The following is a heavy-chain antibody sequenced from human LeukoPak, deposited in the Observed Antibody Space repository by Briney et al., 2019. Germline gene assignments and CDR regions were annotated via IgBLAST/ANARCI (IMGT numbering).Heavy chain of an antibody. V-gene: IGHV1-69*13. CDR3: ASHLQSHAPNIAVAGSIDY. D-gene: IGHD6-19*01. J-gene: IGHJ4*02. Sequence: ASVKVSCKASGGTFSSYAISWVRQAPGQGLEWMGGIIPIFGTANYAQKFQGRVTITADESTGTAYMELSSLRSEDTAVYYCASHLQSHAPNIAVAGSIDYWGQGTLVTVSS. CDR1: GGTFSSYA. CDR2: IIPIFGTA.